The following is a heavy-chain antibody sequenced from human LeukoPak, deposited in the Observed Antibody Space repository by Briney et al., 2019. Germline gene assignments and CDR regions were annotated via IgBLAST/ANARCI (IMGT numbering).Heavy chain of an antibody. J-gene: IGHJ1*01. CDR2: IYIDDNT. V-gene: IGHV3-53*01. Sequence: GGSLRLSCAASGFTFDDYGMSWVRQAPGKGLEWVSVIYIDDNTYYADSVKGRFTISRDNSKNTLYLQMNSLRAEDTAVYYCARLVGATGAEYFQHWGQGTLVTVSS. CDR1: GFTFDDYG. D-gene: IGHD1-26*01. CDR3: ARLVGATGAEYFQH.